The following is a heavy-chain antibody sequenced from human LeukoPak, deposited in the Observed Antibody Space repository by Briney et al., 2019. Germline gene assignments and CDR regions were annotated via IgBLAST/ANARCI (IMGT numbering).Heavy chain of an antibody. J-gene: IGHJ4*02. CDR3: ARGDYDRSGYYFRY. Sequence: ASVKVSCKASGYTFTAYFIHWVRQAPGQGLEWMGWINPNSGGTNYAQKFQGRVTMTRDTSISTAYMELTRLRSDDTAVYYCARGDYDRSGYYFRYWGQGTLVTVFS. CDR2: INPNSGGT. D-gene: IGHD3-22*01. CDR1: GYTFTAYF. V-gene: IGHV1-2*02.